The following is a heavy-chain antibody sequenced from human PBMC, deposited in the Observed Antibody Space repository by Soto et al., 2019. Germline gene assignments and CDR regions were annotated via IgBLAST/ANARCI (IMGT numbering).Heavy chain of an antibody. CDR2: MWYDGSNE. CDR1: GFTFSSCG. CDR3: AREPPYPSYCSSTTCYGEYFDY. D-gene: IGHD2-2*01. J-gene: IGHJ4*02. Sequence: QVQLVESGGGVVQPGRSLRLSCAASGFTFSSCGMHWVRQAPGKGLEWVAHMWYDGSNEYYADSVKGRFTISRDNSKNTLYLQMNSLRAEDTAVYYCAREPPYPSYCSSTTCYGEYFDYWGQGTLVTVSS. V-gene: IGHV3-33*01.